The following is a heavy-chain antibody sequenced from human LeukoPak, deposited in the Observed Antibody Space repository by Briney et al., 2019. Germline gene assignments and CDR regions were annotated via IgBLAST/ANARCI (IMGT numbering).Heavy chain of an antibody. V-gene: IGHV3-64D*08. Sequence: GGSLRLSCSASGFTFSSYAMHWVRQAPGKGLEYVSAVGSDGDNTYYADSVKGRFTISRDNSKNTLYLQMSSLRAEDTAVYYCGISAGYWGQGTLVTVSS. CDR2: VGSDGDNT. CDR3: GISAGY. D-gene: IGHD3-3*02. CDR1: GFTFSSYA. J-gene: IGHJ4*02.